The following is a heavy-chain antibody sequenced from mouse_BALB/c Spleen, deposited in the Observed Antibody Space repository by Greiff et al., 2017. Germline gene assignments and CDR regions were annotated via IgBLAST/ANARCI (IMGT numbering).Heavy chain of an antibody. CDR2: IYPGNVNT. V-gene: IGHV1S56*01. CDR3: ASHYDYDAWYAMDY. D-gene: IGHD2-4*01. J-gene: IGHJ4*01. CDR1: GYTFTSYY. Sequence: VQLQQSGPELVKPGASVRISCKASGYTFTSYYIHWVKQRPGQGLEWIGWIYPGNVNTKYNEKFKGKATLTADKSSSTAYMQLSSLTSEDSAVYFGASHYDYDAWYAMDYWGQGTSVTVSS.